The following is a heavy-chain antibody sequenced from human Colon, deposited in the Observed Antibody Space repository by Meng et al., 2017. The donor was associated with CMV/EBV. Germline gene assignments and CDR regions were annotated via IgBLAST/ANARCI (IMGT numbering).Heavy chain of an antibody. CDR2: MNPYTGDT. CDR3: ARGPRGGTELLDH. CDR1: GFPFTSYS. Sequence: ASAKVSCKASGFPFTSYSFTWVRQGPGQGLEWMGWMNPYTGDTDYAQKFHGRITVTRDTSINTVYMELTSLRSDDSAVYFCARGPRGGTELLDHWGQGAQVTVSS. D-gene: IGHD1-26*01. J-gene: IGHJ4*02. V-gene: IGHV1-8*01.